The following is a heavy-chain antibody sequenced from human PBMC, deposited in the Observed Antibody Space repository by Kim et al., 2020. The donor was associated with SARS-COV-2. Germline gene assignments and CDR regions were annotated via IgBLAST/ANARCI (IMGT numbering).Heavy chain of an antibody. D-gene: IGHD1-26*01. CDR2: ISYDGSNK. V-gene: IGHV3-30*04. Sequence: GGSLRLSCAASGFTFSSYAMHWVRQAPGKGLEWVAVISYDGSNKYYADSVKGRFTISRDNSKNTLYLQMNSLRAEDTAVYYCAGVVGSDYWGQGTLVTVSS. CDR3: AGVVGSDY. J-gene: IGHJ4*02. CDR1: GFTFSSYA.